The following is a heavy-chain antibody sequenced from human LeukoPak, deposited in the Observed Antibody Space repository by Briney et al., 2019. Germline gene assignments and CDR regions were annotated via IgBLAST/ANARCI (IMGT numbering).Heavy chain of an antibody. V-gene: IGHV1-46*01. CDR1: GYTFTSYY. D-gene: IGHD2-21*02. CDR3: ARELQMAVVTLFYFDY. Sequence: ASVKVSCKASGYTFTSYYMHWVRQAPGQGLEWMGIINPSGGSTSYAQKFQGRVTMTRDTSTSTVYMELSSLRSEDTAAYYCARELQMAVVTLFYFDYWGQGTLVTVSS. J-gene: IGHJ4*02. CDR2: INPSGGST.